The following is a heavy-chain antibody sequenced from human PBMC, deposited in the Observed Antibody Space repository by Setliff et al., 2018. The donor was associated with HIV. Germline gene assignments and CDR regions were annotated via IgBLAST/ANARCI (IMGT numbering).Heavy chain of an antibody. V-gene: IGHV4-39*01. CDR3: ARPADCSSTRCYLWYFDL. J-gene: IGHJ2*01. CDR1: GGSISSSSYN. D-gene: IGHD2-2*01. CDR2: IYYSGST. Sequence: SETLSLTCTVSGGSISSSSYNWGWIRQPPGKGLEWIGSIYYSGSTYYNPSLKSRVTISVDTSKNQFSLKLSSVTAADTAVYYCARPADCSSTRCYLWYFDLWGRGTLVTVSS.